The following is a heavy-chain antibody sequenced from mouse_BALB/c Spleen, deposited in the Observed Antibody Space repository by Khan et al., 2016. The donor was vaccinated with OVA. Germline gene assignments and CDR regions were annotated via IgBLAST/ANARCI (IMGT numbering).Heavy chain of an antibody. CDR2: IWAGGST. V-gene: IGHV2-9*02. Sequence: QMQVEESGPGLVAPSQSLSIICTVSGFSLTSYGVHWVRQPPGKGLEWLGVIWAGGSTNYKSALMSRLSISKDNSKSQVFLKMNIRQTDDTAMYYCARLDNVWDQGTTLSVSS. J-gene: IGHJ2*01. CDR3: ARLDNV. CDR1: GFSLTSYG.